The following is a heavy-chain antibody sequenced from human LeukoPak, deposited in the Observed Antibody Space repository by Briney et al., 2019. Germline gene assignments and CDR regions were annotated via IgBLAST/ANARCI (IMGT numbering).Heavy chain of an antibody. CDR1: GFSFDDYG. V-gene: IGHV3-20*04. CDR3: AKDYDSSAYYPLPGLDY. J-gene: IGHJ4*02. Sequence: AGGSLRLSCATFGFSFDDYGMSWVRQAPGKGLEWVSGINWNGGSTDYADSVKGRFTISRDNAKNSLYLQMNSLRAEDTAVYYCAKDYDSSAYYPLPGLDYWGQGTLVTVSS. D-gene: IGHD3-22*01. CDR2: INWNGGST.